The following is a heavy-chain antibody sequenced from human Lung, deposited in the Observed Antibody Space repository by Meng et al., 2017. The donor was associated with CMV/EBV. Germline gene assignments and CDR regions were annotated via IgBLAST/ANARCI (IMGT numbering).Heavy chain of an antibody. CDR2: IKSKTDGGTT. CDR3: TTEEYFSYYYGMAV. D-gene: IGHD2/OR15-2a*01. Sequence: SCAASGFTFSNAWMSWVRQAPGKGLEWVGRIKSKTDGGTTDYAAPVKGRFTISRDDSKNTLYLQMNSLKTEDTAVYYCTTEEYFSYYYGMAVWGQGTTVTVSS. J-gene: IGHJ6*02. CDR1: GFTFSNAW. V-gene: IGHV3-15*01.